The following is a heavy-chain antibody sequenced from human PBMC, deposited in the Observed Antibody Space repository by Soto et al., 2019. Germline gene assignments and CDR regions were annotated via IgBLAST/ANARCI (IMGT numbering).Heavy chain of an antibody. Sequence: PGGSLRLSCAASGFTFSSYAMSWVRQAPGKGLEWVSAISGSGGSTYYADSVKGRFTISRDNSKNTLYLQMNSLRAEDTAVYYCAKDRPVTTVTINNWFDPWGQGTLVTVSS. CDR2: ISGSGGST. D-gene: IGHD4-17*01. V-gene: IGHV3-23*01. CDR3: AKDRPVTTVTINNWFDP. CDR1: GFTFSSYA. J-gene: IGHJ5*02.